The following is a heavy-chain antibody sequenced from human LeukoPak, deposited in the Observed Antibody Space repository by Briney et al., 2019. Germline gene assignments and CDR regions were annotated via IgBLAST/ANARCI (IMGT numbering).Heavy chain of an antibody. J-gene: IGHJ4*02. CDR3: ARGNEWELRAFDY. V-gene: IGHV4-30-2*01. CDR2: IYHSGST. Sequence: SQTLSLTCAVSGGSISSGGYSWSWIRQPPGKGLEWIGYIYHSGSTYYNPSLKSRVTISVDRSKNQFSLKLGSVTAADTAVYYCARGNEWELRAFDYWGQGTLVTVSS. CDR1: GGSISSGGYS. D-gene: IGHD1-26*01.